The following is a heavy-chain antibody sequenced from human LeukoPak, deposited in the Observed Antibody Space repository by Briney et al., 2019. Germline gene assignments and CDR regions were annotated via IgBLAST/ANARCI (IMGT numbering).Heavy chain of an antibody. CDR3: AVDIVVPLDV. V-gene: IGHV3-21*01. Sequence: GGSLRLSCAVSGVTFSNYNMNWVRHAPGKGLEWVSSISSTSSYIYYADSAKGRFTISRENAKNSLYLQMNSLGAEDTALYYCAVDIVVPLDVWGQGATVTVSS. CDR2: ISSTSSYI. J-gene: IGHJ6*02. D-gene: IGHD2-15*01. CDR1: GVTFSNYN.